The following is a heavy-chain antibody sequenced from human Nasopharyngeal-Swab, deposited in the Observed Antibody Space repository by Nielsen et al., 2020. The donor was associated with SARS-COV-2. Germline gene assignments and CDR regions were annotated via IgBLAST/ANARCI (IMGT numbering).Heavy chain of an antibody. V-gene: IGHV3-48*01. CDR1: GFTFSSYT. Sequence: GESLKISCATSGFTFSSYTMNRVRQAPGKGLEWVSTISGSSGSMHYADSVKGRFTISRDNAKDSLYLQMNTLRAEDSAVYYCARGGMVGATTYGWFDPWGQGTLVTVSS. J-gene: IGHJ5*02. CDR2: ISGSSGSM. CDR3: ARGGMVGATTYGWFDP. D-gene: IGHD1-26*01.